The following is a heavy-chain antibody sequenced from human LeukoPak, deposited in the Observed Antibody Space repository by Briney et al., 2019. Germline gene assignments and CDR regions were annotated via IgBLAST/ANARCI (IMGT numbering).Heavy chain of an antibody. J-gene: IGHJ4*02. V-gene: IGHV3-30*18. Sequence: GGSLRLSCAASGFTFSSYGMHWVRQAPGKGLEWVAVISYDGSNKYYADSVKGRFTISRDNSKNTLYLQMNSLRAEDTAVYYCAKCPYSSSPRVLDSWGQGTLVTVSS. CDR2: ISYDGSNK. D-gene: IGHD6-13*01. CDR1: GFTFSSYG. CDR3: AKCPYSSSPRVLDS.